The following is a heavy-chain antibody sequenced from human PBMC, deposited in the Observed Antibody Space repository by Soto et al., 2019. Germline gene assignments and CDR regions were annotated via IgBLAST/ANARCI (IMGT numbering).Heavy chain of an antibody. V-gene: IGHV3-23*01. CDR2: MSASGST. J-gene: IGHJ4*02. Sequence: GGSLRLSCAASGFIFNNYFMRWVRQPPGKGLEGVAGMSASGSTYYADSVKGRFTISRDDSKDMVYLQMNSLRAEDTAIYYCAKDDTVLSLDSWGQGTLVTVSS. CDR3: AKDDTVLSLDS. CDR1: GFIFNNYF.